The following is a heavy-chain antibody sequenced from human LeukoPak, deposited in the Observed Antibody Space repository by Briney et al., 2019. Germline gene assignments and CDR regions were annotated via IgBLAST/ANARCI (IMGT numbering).Heavy chain of an antibody. D-gene: IGHD4-23*01. V-gene: IGHV4-59*01. CDR1: GGSISSYY. Sequence: SETLSLTCTVSGGSISSYYWSWIRQPPGKGLEWIGNIHYSGSTNYHYSLESRVTISIDTSKNLFSLKLSSVTAADTAVYYCARDWDYGGPFDYWGQGTLVTVSS. J-gene: IGHJ4*02. CDR2: IHYSGST. CDR3: ARDWDYGGPFDY.